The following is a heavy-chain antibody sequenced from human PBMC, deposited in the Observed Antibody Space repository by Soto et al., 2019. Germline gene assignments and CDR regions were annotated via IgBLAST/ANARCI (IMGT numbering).Heavy chain of an antibody. V-gene: IGHV3-30-3*01. CDR3: ARDLGGWTGDGYGMDV. CDR1: GFTFSSYA. CDR2: ISYDGSNK. Sequence: PGGSLRLSCAASGFTFSSYAMHWVRQAPGKGLEWVAVISYDGSNKYYADSVKGRFTISRDNSKNTLYLQMNSPRAEDTAVYYCARDLGGWTGDGYGMDVWGQGTTVTVSS. J-gene: IGHJ6*02. D-gene: IGHD1-26*01.